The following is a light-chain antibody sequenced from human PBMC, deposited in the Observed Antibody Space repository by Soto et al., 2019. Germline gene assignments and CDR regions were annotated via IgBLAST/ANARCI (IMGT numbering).Light chain of an antibody. J-gene: IGKJ3*01. CDR1: QSVSSY. CDR2: DAS. Sequence: EIVLTQSPATLSLSPGERATLSCRASQSVSSYLAWYQQKPGQAPRLLIYDASNRATGIPARFSGSGSGTDFTLTISSLEPEDFAVCYCQLLGVTFGPGTKVDIK. V-gene: IGKV3-11*01. CDR3: QLLGVT.